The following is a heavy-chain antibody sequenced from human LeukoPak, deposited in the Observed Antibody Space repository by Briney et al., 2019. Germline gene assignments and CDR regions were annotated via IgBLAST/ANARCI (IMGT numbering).Heavy chain of an antibody. V-gene: IGHV3-23*01. CDR1: GFTFSSYA. J-gene: IGHJ4*02. D-gene: IGHD1-7*01. Sequence: GGSLRLSCAASGFTFSSYAMYWVRRAPMKRLEWVSAISVNGDYTFYVDSVVGRFTISRDNSKNTLYLQMNSLRAEDTAIYYCAKGNSQYYFDSWGQGTLVTVSS. CDR3: AKGNSQYYFDS. CDR2: ISVNGDYT.